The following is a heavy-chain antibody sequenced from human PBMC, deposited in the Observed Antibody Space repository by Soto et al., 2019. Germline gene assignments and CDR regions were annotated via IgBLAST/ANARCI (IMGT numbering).Heavy chain of an antibody. Sequence: LRLSCAASGFTFSSYSMNWVRQAPGKGLEWVSSISSSSSYIYYADSVKGRFTISRDNAKNSLYLQMNSLRAEDTAVYYCARSIQSSXIQLWITEYYYYYGMDVWGQGTTVTVSS. D-gene: IGHD5-18*01. CDR3: ARSIQSSXIQLWITEYYYYYGMDV. CDR2: ISSSSSYI. J-gene: IGHJ6*02. CDR1: GFTFSSYS. V-gene: IGHV3-21*01.